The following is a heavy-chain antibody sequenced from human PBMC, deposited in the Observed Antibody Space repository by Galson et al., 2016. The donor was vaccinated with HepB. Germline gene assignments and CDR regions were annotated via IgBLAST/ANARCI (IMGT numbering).Heavy chain of an antibody. CDR3: ARVVVAATNWFDP. CDR1: GGSFNAYY. V-gene: IGHV4-34*01. CDR2: INHTGFT. Sequence: SETLSLTCGVSGGSFNAYYWSWIRQSPGKGLEWIGEINHTGFTKYSPSPKSRVTISVDTSKNQFSLKLTSMTAADTAVYYCARVVVAATNWFDPWGQGTLVTVSS. D-gene: IGHD2-15*01. J-gene: IGHJ5*02.